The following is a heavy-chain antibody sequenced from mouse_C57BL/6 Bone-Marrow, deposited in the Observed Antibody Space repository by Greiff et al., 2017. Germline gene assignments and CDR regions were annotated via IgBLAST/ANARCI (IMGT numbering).Heavy chain of an antibody. Sequence: EVKLVESGGGLVKPGGSLKLSCAASGFTFSDYEMHWVRQAPEKGLEWVAYISSGSSTIYYADTVKGRFTISRDNAKNTLFLQMTSLRSEDTAMYYCARGLRADYWGQGTTLTVSS. CDR3: ARGLRADY. J-gene: IGHJ2*01. CDR1: GFTFSDYE. CDR2: ISSGSSTI. V-gene: IGHV5-17*01. D-gene: IGHD1-1*01.